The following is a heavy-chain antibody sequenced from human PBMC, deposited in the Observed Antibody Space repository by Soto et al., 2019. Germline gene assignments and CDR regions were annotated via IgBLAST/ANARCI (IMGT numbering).Heavy chain of an antibody. Sequence: GESLKISCKGSGYSFTSYWIGWVREVPGKGLEWMGIIYPGDSDTRYSPSFQDQVTISADKSISTAYLQWSSLKASDTAMYYCARHRYYGSGSQYYYYGMDVWGQGTTVTVSS. CDR1: GYSFTSYW. D-gene: IGHD3-10*01. J-gene: IGHJ6*02. V-gene: IGHV5-51*01. CDR2: IYPGDSDT. CDR3: ARHRYYGSGSQYYYYGMDV.